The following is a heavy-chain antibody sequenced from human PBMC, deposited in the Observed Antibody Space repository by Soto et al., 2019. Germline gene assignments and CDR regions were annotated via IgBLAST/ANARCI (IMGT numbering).Heavy chain of an antibody. CDR2: IIPIFGTT. J-gene: IGHJ6*02. Sequence: ASVKVSCKASGGTFSSYAISWVRQAPGQGLEWMGGIIPIFGTTNYAQTFQGRVTITADKSTSTAYMELRSLRSEDTAVYYCARLADIVAKITTHYYYGVDVWGQGTTVTVSS. CDR3: ARLADIVAKITTHYYYGVDV. V-gene: IGHV1-69*06. CDR1: GGTFSSYA. D-gene: IGHD5-12*01.